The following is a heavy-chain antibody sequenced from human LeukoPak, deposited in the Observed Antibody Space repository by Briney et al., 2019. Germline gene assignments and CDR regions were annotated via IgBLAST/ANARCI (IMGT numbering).Heavy chain of an antibody. Sequence: TSETLSLTCTVSGGSISSYYWSWIRQPPGKGLEWIGYIYYSGITNYNPSLKSRVTISVDTSKNQFSLKLSSVTAADTAVYYCASAPYYDSSGYSVYWGQGTLVTVSS. CDR3: ASAPYYDSSGYSVY. J-gene: IGHJ4*02. CDR1: GGSISSYY. CDR2: IYYSGIT. D-gene: IGHD3-22*01. V-gene: IGHV4-59*01.